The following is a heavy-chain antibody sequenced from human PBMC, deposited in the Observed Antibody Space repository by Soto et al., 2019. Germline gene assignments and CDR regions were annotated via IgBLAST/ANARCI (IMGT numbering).Heavy chain of an antibody. Sequence: SDSLPHTCTFGDGAINDDYGTWIRQPPGKGLEWIGYLFYTGSTNYNPSLKGRVTISRDTSKNQISLKLRSVTPADTAVYSCASATLAAAKTEFDHWGQGTLVTVSS. CDR2: LFYTGST. CDR1: DGAINDDY. V-gene: IGHV4-59*07. J-gene: IGHJ4*02. D-gene: IGHD6-13*01. CDR3: ASATLAAAKTEFDH.